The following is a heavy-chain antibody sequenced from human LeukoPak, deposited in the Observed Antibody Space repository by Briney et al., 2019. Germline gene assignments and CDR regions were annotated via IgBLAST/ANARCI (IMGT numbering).Heavy chain of an antibody. CDR2: IWYDGSNK. CDR3: ARYQGSWYAFDF. CDR1: GFTFSSYG. D-gene: IGHD2-15*01. Sequence: GGSLRLSCAASGFTFSSYGMEWVRQAAGKGLEWVAVIWYDGSNKYYTNSVKGRFTISRDNSKNTLYLQMNSLRAEDTAVYYCARYQGSWYAFDFWGQGTLVTVSS. J-gene: IGHJ4*02. V-gene: IGHV3-33*01.